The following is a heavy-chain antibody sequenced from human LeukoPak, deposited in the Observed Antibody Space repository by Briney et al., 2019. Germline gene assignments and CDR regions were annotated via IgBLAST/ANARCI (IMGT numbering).Heavy chain of an antibody. J-gene: IGHJ6*03. V-gene: IGHV3-53*01. CDR3: AREAIGSWLAHGASYYYYYMDV. CDR1: GFTFSSYS. D-gene: IGHD3-9*01. Sequence: PGGSLRLSCAASGFTFSSYSMNWVRQAPGKGLEWVSVIYSGGSTYYADSMKGRFIISRDNSKNTLFLQMNSLRAEDTAVYYCAREAIGSWLAHGASYYYYYMDVWGKGTTVTISS. CDR2: IYSGGST.